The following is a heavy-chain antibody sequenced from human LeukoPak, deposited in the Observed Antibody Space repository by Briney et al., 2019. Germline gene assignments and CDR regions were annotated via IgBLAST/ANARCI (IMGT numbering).Heavy chain of an antibody. Sequence: GGSLRLSCAASGFTFSSYAMHWVRQAPGKGLEWVAVISYDGSNKYYADSVKGRFTISRDNSKNTLYLQMNSLRAEDTAVYYCARDLGTVGATRLDYWGQGTLVTVSS. CDR2: ISYDGSNK. J-gene: IGHJ4*02. CDR3: ARDLGTVGATRLDY. D-gene: IGHD1-26*01. CDR1: GFTFSSYA. V-gene: IGHV3-30*04.